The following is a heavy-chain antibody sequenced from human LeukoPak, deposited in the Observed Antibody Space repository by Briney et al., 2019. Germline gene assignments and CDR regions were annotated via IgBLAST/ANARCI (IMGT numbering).Heavy chain of an antibody. Sequence: PGGSLRLSCAASGFTFSDYYMSWIRQAPGKGLEWVSYISSSGSTIYYADSVKGRFTISRDNAKNSLYLQMNSLRAEDTAVYYCAREWDTAMVTVVYHYYGMDVWGQGTTVTVSS. CDR1: GFTFSDYY. CDR3: AREWDTAMVTVVYHYYGMDV. V-gene: IGHV3-11*04. D-gene: IGHD5-18*01. J-gene: IGHJ6*02. CDR2: ISSSGSTI.